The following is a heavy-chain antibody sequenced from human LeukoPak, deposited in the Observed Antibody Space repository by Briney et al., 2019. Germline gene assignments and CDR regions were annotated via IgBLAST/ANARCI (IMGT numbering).Heavy chain of an antibody. CDR3: AKEGGVNYYFDY. Sequence: GGSLRLSCTASGFTFNRDWTAWVRQAPGKGLEWVANIKEDGSEKNYVDSVKGRFTISRDNAKNSLYLQMNSLRAEDTALYYCAKEGGVNYYFDYWGQGTLVTVSS. CDR2: IKEDGSEK. CDR1: GFTFNRDW. V-gene: IGHV3-7*03. J-gene: IGHJ4*02. D-gene: IGHD3-16*01.